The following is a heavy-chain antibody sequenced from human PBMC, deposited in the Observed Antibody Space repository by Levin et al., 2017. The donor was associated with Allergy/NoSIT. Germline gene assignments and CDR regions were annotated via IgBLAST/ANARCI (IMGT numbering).Heavy chain of an antibody. Sequence: TGGSLRLSCAASGFTFTSYWMHWVRQAPGKGLVWVSRINSDGSSTRYVDSVKGRFTISRDNAKNTLYLQMNSLRAEDTAVYYCVRLFDYSSYYYGMDVWGQGTTVTVSS. CDR3: VRLFDYSSYYYGMDV. CDR1: GFTFTSYW. J-gene: IGHJ6*02. D-gene: IGHD4-11*01. V-gene: IGHV3-74*01. CDR2: INSDGSST.